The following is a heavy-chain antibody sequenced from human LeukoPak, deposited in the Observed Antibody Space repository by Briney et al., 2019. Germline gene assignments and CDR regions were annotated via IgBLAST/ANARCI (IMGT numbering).Heavy chain of an antibody. V-gene: IGHV1-18*01. Sequence: ASVKVSCKASGYTFTSYGISWVRQAPGQGLEWMGWISAYNGNTNYAQKLQGRVTMTTDTSTSTAYTGLRSLRSDDTAVYYCASTVLLWFGEYPSYYFDYWGQGTLVTVSS. D-gene: IGHD3-10*01. CDR3: ASTVLLWFGEYPSYYFDY. J-gene: IGHJ4*02. CDR2: ISAYNGNT. CDR1: GYTFTSYG.